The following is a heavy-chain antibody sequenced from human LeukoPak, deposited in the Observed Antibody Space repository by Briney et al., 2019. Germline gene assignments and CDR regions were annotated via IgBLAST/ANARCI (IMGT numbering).Heavy chain of an antibody. CDR2: IYYRGST. D-gene: IGHD1-26*01. Sequence: SETLSLTCTVSGGSISSSSYYWGWIRQPPGKGLEWIGSIYYRGSTYYNPSLKSRVTISVDTSKNQFSLKLSSVTAADTAVYYCARRGIYSGSYYRFDYWGQGTLVTVSS. CDR3: ARRGIYSGSYYRFDY. J-gene: IGHJ4*02. V-gene: IGHV4-39*01. CDR1: GGSISSSSYY.